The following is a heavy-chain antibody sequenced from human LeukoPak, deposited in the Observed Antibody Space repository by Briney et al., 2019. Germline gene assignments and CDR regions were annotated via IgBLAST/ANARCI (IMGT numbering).Heavy chain of an antibody. Sequence: SETLSLTCAVYGGSFSGYYWSWIRRPPGKGLEWIGEINHSGSTNYNPSLKSRVTISVDTSKNQFSLKLSSVTAADTAVYYCARKRRIGEKGWFDPWGQGTLVTVSS. J-gene: IGHJ5*02. V-gene: IGHV4-34*01. CDR2: INHSGST. CDR3: ARKRRIGEKGWFDP. CDR1: GGSFSGYY. D-gene: IGHD3-10*01.